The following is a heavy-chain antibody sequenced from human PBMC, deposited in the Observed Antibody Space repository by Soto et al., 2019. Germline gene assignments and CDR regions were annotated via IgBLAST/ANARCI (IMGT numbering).Heavy chain of an antibody. Sequence: QVKLVQSGAEVKKPGASVKVSCKASGYTFTSYGISWVRQAPGQGLEWMGWISAYNGNTNYAQKLQGRVTMTTDTSTSTAYMELRSLRSDDTAVYYCAGAIFGGRGMKNWFDPWGQGTLVTVSS. V-gene: IGHV1-18*01. D-gene: IGHD3-3*01. CDR2: ISAYNGNT. J-gene: IGHJ5*02. CDR1: GYTFTSYG. CDR3: AGAIFGGRGMKNWFDP.